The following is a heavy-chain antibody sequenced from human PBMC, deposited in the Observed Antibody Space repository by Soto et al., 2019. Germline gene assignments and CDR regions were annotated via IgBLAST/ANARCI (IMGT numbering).Heavy chain of an antibody. CDR2: IYHTGNT. D-gene: IGHD3-22*01. Sequence: SETLSLTCSVSGGSMSSGAYYWNWIRQHPGKGLEWIAYIYHTGNTYYNPSLRSRTTISVDTSENQFSLKLTSVTDADTAIYYCASSYSGYLDNWGQGALVTVSS. CDR1: GGSMSSGAYY. CDR3: ASSYSGYLDN. J-gene: IGHJ4*02. V-gene: IGHV4-31*03.